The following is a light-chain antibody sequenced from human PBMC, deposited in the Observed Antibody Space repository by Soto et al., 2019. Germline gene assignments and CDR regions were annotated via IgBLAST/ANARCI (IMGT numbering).Light chain of an antibody. CDR3: QQYNSHSS. Sequence: DIQMTQSPSTLSASVGDRVTITCRASQSVSRWLAWYQQKPGRAPKLLISKASTLESGVPSRFSGSESGTEFTLTISSLQPDDVASYYCQQYNSHSSFGQGTKLEIK. V-gene: IGKV1-5*03. J-gene: IGKJ2*01. CDR1: QSVSRW. CDR2: KAS.